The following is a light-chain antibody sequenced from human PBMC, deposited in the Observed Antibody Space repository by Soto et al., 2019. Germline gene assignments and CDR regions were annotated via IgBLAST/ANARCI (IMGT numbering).Light chain of an antibody. CDR3: SSYTSSSLV. J-gene: IGLJ2*01. CDR1: SSDVGGYNY. CDR2: EVS. Sequence: QSALTQPASVSGSPGQSITISCTGTSSDVGGYNYVSWYQQHPGKAPKLMIYEVSNRPSGVSNRFSGSKSGNTASLTISGLQAEDDADYYCSSYTSSSLVFGGGTQLTVL. V-gene: IGLV2-14*01.